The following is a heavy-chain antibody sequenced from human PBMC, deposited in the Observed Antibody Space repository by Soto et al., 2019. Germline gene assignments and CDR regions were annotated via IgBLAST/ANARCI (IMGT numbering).Heavy chain of an antibody. CDR1: GFTFSDYY. D-gene: IGHD6-6*01. V-gene: IGHV3-11*06. Sequence: QVQLVESGGGLVKPGVSLRLSCAASGFTFSDYYMSWIRQAPGKGLEWVSYISSSSSYTNYADSVKGRFTISRDNAKNSLYLQMNSRRAEDTAVYYCARISSSSDHRGYYYGMDVWGQGTTVTVSS. CDR2: ISSSSSYT. J-gene: IGHJ6*02. CDR3: ARISSSSDHRGYYYGMDV.